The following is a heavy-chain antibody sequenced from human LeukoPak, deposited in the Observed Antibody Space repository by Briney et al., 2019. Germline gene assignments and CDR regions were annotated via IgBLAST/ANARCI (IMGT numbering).Heavy chain of an antibody. D-gene: IGHD3-10*01. CDR2: ISWNSGSI. J-gene: IGHJ3*02. V-gene: IGHV3-9*01. Sequence: GGSLRLSCAASGVTFDDYDMNWVRQAPGKGLEWVSGISWNSGSIDYADSVKPPFTISRDNAKNSLYLPMNSLTAEATALYYCAKGMTDGPLDAFDIWGQGTMVTLSS. CDR3: AKGMTDGPLDAFDI. CDR1: GVTFDDYD.